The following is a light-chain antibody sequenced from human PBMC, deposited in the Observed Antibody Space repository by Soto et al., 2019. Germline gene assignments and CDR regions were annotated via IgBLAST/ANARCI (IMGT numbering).Light chain of an antibody. CDR1: VGL. J-gene: IGLJ1*01. Sequence: SVRTHPSSCPGRPGRAITVSCTAAVGLVSWYQQHPGKVPKLIIYDDTKRPSWVSDLFSGSKSGNTASLTISGLQAEDAADYYFCSYAGSSTYVVGTGTKV. V-gene: IGLV2-23*01. CDR3: CSYAGSSTYV. CDR2: DDT.